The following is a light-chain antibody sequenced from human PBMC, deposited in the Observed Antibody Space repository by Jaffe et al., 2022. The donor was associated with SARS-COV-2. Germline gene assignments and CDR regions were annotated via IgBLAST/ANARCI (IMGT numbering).Light chain of an antibody. CDR1: QNINNY. V-gene: IGKV1-39*01. CDR2: AAS. CDR3: QESYSTPQT. J-gene: IGKJ2*01. Sequence: DIQMTQSPSSLSASAGDRVTITCRASQNINNYLNWYQQKPGKAPKLLIYAASSLQSGVPSRFSGSGSGTDFTLTISSLQPEDFATYYCQESYSTPQTFGQGTKLEIK.